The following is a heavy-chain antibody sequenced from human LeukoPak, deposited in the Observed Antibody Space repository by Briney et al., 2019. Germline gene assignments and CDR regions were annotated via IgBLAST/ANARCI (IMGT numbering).Heavy chain of an antibody. J-gene: IGHJ4*02. CDR1: DYW. Sequence: GGSLRLSCAASDYWMTWVRQAPGKGLEWVANIKQDGSKKYYVDSVKGRFTISRDNAKNSLYLQMNSLRAEDTAVYYCARDRGYFDSWGQGILVTVSS. V-gene: IGHV3-7*01. CDR2: IKQDGSKK. CDR3: ARDRGYFDS.